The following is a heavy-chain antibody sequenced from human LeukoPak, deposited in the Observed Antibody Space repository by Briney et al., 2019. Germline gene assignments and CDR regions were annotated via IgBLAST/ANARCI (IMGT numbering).Heavy chain of an antibody. Sequence: ASVKVSCKASGYTFTSYYMHWVRQAPGQGLEWMGIINPSGGSTSYAQKFQGRVTMTRDMSTSTVYMELSSLRSEDTAVYYCARGVVPAAILSWFDPWGQGTLVTVSS. CDR2: INPSGGST. V-gene: IGHV1-46*01. D-gene: IGHD2-2*01. CDR1: GYTFTSYY. CDR3: ARGVVPAAILSWFDP. J-gene: IGHJ5*02.